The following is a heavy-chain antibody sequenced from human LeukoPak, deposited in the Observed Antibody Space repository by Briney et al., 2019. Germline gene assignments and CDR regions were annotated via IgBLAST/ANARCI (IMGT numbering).Heavy chain of an antibody. Sequence: PGTSLRLSCAASGFTFSSYGMHWVRQAPGKGLEWVAVIWSDGSEIHYADSVEGRFTISRDNSENMMYLQMNNLRAKDTAVYYCVRSFTHWWWFDPWGQGTLVTVSS. CDR3: VRSFTHWWWFDP. CDR2: IWSDGSEI. D-gene: IGHD2-8*02. CDR1: GFTFSSYG. V-gene: IGHV3-33*01. J-gene: IGHJ5*02.